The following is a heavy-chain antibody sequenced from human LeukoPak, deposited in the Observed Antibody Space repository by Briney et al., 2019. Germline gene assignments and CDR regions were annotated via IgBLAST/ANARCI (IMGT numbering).Heavy chain of an antibody. CDR3: ARWKMRGVIRGGRYFDY. Sequence: GESLKISCKGSGYSFTSYWIGWVRQMPGKGLEWMGIIYPGDSDTRYSSSFQGQVTISADKSISTAYLQWSSLKASDTAMYYCARWKMRGVIRGGRYFDYWGQGTLVTVSS. CDR1: GYSFTSYW. D-gene: IGHD3-10*01. J-gene: IGHJ4*02. V-gene: IGHV5-51*01. CDR2: IYPGDSDT.